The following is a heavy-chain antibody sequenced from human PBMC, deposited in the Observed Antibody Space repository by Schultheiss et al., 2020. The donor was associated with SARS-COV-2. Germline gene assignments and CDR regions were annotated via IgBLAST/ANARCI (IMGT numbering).Heavy chain of an antibody. CDR2: ISGSGGST. J-gene: IGHJ4*02. D-gene: IGHD1-26*01. CDR3: TTISGSGDYFDY. V-gene: IGHV3-23*01. Sequence: GESLKISCAASGFTFSSYWMHWVRQATGKGLEWVSAISGSGGSTYYADSVKGRFTISRDNSKNTLYLQMNSLKTEDTAVYYCTTISGSGDYFDYWGQGTLVTVSS. CDR1: GFTFSSYW.